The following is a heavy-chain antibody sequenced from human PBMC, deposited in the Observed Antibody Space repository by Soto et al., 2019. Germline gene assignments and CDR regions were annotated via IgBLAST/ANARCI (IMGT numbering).Heavy chain of an antibody. V-gene: IGHV3-48*02. CDR2: ITTVSSSM. Sequence: DVPLVEAGGGLVQPGGSLRLSCAASGFSFSSYAMMWVRQAPGEGLEWLSYITTVSSSMYYADSVKGRFTISRDNAKNMLYLQMNSLRDEDTAVYYGATAYSGGWKFDNWGRGALVTVSS. J-gene: IGHJ4*02. CDR1: GFSFSSYA. D-gene: IGHD6-19*01. CDR3: ATAYSGGWKFDN.